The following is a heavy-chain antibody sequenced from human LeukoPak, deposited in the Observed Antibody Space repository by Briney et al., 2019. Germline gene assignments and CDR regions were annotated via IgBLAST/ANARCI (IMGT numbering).Heavy chain of an antibody. V-gene: IGHV3-20*04. CDR3: ARRESSYQNYYYYYHMDV. D-gene: IGHD3-16*02. CDR2: INWNGDST. Sequence: GGSLRLSCAASGFTFSSYAMGWVRQAPGKGLEWVSDINWNGDSTGYADSVKGRFTISRDNAKNSLYLQMNSLRAEDTALYYCARRESSYQNYYYYYHMDVWGKGTTVTVSS. J-gene: IGHJ6*03. CDR1: GFTFSSYA.